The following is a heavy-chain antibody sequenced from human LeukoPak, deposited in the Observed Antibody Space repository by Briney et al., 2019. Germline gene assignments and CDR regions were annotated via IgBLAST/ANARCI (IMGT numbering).Heavy chain of an antibody. CDR3: AREVSYDFWNGYFDY. CDR1: GFTFSSYW. V-gene: IGHV3-74*01. Sequence: GGSLRLSCAASGFTFSSYWMHWVRQAPGKGLVWVSRINSDGSSTSYADSVKGRFTIPRDNAKNTLYLQMNSLRAEDTAVYYCAREVSYDFWNGYFDYWGKGTLVTVSS. J-gene: IGHJ4*02. CDR2: INSDGSST. D-gene: IGHD3-3*01.